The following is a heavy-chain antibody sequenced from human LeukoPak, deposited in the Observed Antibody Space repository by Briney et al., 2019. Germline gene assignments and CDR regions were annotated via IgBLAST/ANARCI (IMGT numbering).Heavy chain of an antibody. J-gene: IGHJ4*02. CDR3: ARGRDGYNMYHFDY. V-gene: IGHV3-48*03. CDR1: GFTFNSYE. D-gene: IGHD5-24*01. CDR2: ISSSGYTI. Sequence: GGSLRLSCAASGFTFNSYEMKWVRQAPGKGLEWVSYISSSGYTIHYADSVKGRFTISRDNAKNSLYLQMNSLRAEDTAVYYCARGRDGYNMYHFDYWGQGTLVTVSS.